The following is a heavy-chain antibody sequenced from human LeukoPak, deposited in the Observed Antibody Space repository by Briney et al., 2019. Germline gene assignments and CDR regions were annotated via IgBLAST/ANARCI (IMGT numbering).Heavy chain of an antibody. CDR2: IIPIFGTA. CDR3: ARDLD. J-gene: IGHJ4*02. V-gene: IGHV1-69*13. Sequence: SVKVSCKASGYTFTSYDINWVRQATGQGLEWMGGIIPIFGTANYAQKFQGRVTITADESTSTAYMELSSLRSEDTAVYYCARDLDWGQGTLVTVSS. CDR1: GYTFTSYD.